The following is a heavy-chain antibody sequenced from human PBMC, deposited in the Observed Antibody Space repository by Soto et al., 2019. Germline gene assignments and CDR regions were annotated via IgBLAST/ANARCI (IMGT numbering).Heavy chain of an antibody. Sequence: QVQLVESGGGVVQPGRSLRLSCAASGFTFSSYGMHWVRQAPGKGLEWVAVIWYDGSNKYYADSVKGRFTISRDNSKNTLYLQVNSLRAEDTAVYYCARDLLFHDSSGYYYAPWGQGTLVTVSS. J-gene: IGHJ5*02. V-gene: IGHV3-33*01. D-gene: IGHD3-22*01. CDR2: IWYDGSNK. CDR3: ARDLLFHDSSGYYYAP. CDR1: GFTFSSYG.